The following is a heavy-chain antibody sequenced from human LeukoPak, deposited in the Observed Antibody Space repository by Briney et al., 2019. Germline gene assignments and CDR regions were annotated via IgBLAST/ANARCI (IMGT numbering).Heavy chain of an antibody. CDR1: GFTFSSYG. D-gene: IGHD6-13*01. V-gene: IGHV3-30*02. CDR3: AKDYSSGWSEGGYYFDY. CDR2: RRYDGSNK. J-gene: IGHJ4*02. Sequence: WESLRLSCAASGFTFSSYGMHWVRQAPGKGLEWVAFRRYDGSNKYYADSVKGRFTISRDNSKNTLYLQMNSLRAEDTAVYYCAKDYSSGWSEGGYYFDYWGQGTLVTVSS.